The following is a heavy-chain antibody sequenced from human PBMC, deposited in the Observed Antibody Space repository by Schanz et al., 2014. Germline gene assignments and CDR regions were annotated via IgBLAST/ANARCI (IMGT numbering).Heavy chain of an antibody. D-gene: IGHD6-13*01. CDR2: IIPSLGLA. J-gene: IGHJ4*02. CDR3: ASSGAGYSSSWDFDY. Sequence: VQLEQSGAEVKKPGSSVKVSCKASGGTFSSFGINWVRQAPGQGLEWMGRIIPSLGLAKYEQKFQGRVTITADKSTFTAYMDVSSLRSEDTAVYYCASSGAGYSSSWDFDYWGQGTLVIVSS. V-gene: IGHV1-69*02. CDR1: GGTFSSFG.